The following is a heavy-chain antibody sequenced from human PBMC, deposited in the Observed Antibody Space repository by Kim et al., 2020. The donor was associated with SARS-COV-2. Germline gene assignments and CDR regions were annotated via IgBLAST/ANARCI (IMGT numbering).Heavy chain of an antibody. CDR1: GYTFTSYY. D-gene: IGHD2-2*01. CDR2: INPSGGST. CDR3: ARGDLGYCSSTSCYDYYYYGMDV. V-gene: IGHV1-46*01. Sequence: ASVKVSCKASGYTFTSYYMHWVRQAPGQGLEWMGIINPSGGSTSYAQKFQGRVTMTRDTSTSTVYMELSSLRSEDTAVYYCARGDLGYCSSTSCYDYYYYGMDVWGQGTTVTVSS. J-gene: IGHJ6*02.